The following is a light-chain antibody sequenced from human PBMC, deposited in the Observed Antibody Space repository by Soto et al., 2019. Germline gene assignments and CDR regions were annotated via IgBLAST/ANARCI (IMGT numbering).Light chain of an antibody. CDR3: QPYGRSPLT. CDR2: GAS. CDR1: QSVSSSY. Sequence: EIVLTQSPGTLSLSPGERATLSCRASQSVSSSYLAWYQQKPCQAPRLLIYGASSRATGIPDRVSGSGSGTDFTLTISRLEPEDFAVYYCQPYGRSPLTFGGANQVESK. J-gene: IGKJ4*01. V-gene: IGKV3-20*01.